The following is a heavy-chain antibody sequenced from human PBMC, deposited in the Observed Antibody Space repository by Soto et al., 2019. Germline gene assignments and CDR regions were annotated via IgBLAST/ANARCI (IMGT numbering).Heavy chain of an antibody. D-gene: IGHD6-13*01. V-gene: IGHV3-23*01. J-gene: IGHJ4*02. Sequence: PGGSLRLSCAASGLTFRSYWMHWVRQAPGKGLEWVSAISASSGCTYYADSVKGRFTISRDNSKNTLYLQMNSLRAEDTAVYYCAKGGYSSSWYGFDYWGQGTLVTVSS. CDR1: GLTFRSYW. CDR2: ISASSGCT. CDR3: AKGGYSSSWYGFDY.